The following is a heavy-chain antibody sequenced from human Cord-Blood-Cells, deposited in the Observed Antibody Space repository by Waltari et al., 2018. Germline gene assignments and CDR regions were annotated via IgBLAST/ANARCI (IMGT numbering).Heavy chain of an antibody. V-gene: IGHV1-2*02. Sequence: QVQLVQSGAEVKKPGASVKVSCTASGYTFTGYYMHWVRQAPGQGLEWMGWINPNSGDTSISTAYMELSRLRSDDTAVYYCARVSGDGVRGVPIPFDYWGQGTLVTVSS. D-gene: IGHD3-10*01. CDR1: GYTFTGYY. J-gene: IGHJ4*02. CDR3: ARVSGDGVRGVPIPFDY. CDR2: INPNSG.